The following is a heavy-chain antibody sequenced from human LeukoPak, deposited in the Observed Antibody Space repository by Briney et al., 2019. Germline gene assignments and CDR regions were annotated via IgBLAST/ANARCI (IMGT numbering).Heavy chain of an antibody. CDR1: GFTFSTTA. D-gene: IGHD3-16*01. J-gene: IGHJ4*02. CDR3: AKDVLRWAFDY. CDR2: FGGTGDI. V-gene: IGHV3-23*01. Sequence: GGSLRPSCAASGFTFSTTAMAWVRQAPGKGLELVSGFGGTGDIHYADSVRGRFTISRDNSKGILYLQMDSLRAEDMAVYYCAKDVLRWAFDYWGQGTLVTVSS.